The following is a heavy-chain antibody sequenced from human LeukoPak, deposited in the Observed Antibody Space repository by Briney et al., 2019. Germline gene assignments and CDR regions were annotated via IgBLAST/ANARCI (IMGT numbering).Heavy chain of an antibody. Sequence: GGSLRLSCATSGFTFSTYSMKWVRQAPGKGLEWVSYISSSSSTIYYADSVRGRFTISRDNAKNSLYLQMNSLRAEDTAVYYCARARREWELPLNDYWGQGTLVTVSS. D-gene: IGHD1-26*01. CDR1: GFTFSTYS. CDR3: ARARREWELPLNDY. V-gene: IGHV3-48*04. J-gene: IGHJ4*02. CDR2: ISSSSSTI.